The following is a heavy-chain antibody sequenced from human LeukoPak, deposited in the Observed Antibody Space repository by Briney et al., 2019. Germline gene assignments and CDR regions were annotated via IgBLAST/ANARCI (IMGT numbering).Heavy chain of an antibody. CDR3: ARFRSYSSTSCYTGYYYYGMDV. CDR2: ISSSSSYI. J-gene: IGHJ6*02. V-gene: IGHV3-21*01. CDR1: GFTFSSYS. Sequence: GGSLRLSCAASGFTFSSYSMNWVRQAPGKGLEWVSSISSSSSYIYYADSVKGRFTISRDNAKNSLYLQMNSLRAEDTAAYYCARFRSYSSTSCYTGYYYYGMDVWGQGTTVTVSS. D-gene: IGHD2-2*02.